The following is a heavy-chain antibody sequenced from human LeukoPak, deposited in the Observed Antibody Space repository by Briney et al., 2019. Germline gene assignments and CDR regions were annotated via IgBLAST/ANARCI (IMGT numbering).Heavy chain of an antibody. Sequence: GGSLRLSCAASGFTFDDYAMHWVRQALGKGLEWVSGISWNSGSIGYADSVKGRFTISRDNAKNSLYLQMNSLRAEDTALYYCAKSLDRYTVAVDAFDIWGQGTMVTVSS. J-gene: IGHJ3*02. CDR3: AKSLDRYTVAVDAFDI. V-gene: IGHV3-9*01. CDR2: ISWNSGSI. D-gene: IGHD4-23*01. CDR1: GFTFDDYA.